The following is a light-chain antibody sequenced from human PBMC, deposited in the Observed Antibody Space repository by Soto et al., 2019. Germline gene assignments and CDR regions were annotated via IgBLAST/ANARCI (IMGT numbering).Light chain of an antibody. CDR3: QQDNNWPPLT. J-gene: IGKJ4*01. Sequence: EIVMTQSPATLSVSPGERATLSCRASQSVSVNLAWYQQKPGQPPRLLIYGASTRATGIPARFSGSGSGTEFTLTINSLQSEDFVVYYCQQDNNWPPLTFGGGTKVEIK. CDR2: GAS. CDR1: QSVSVN. V-gene: IGKV3-15*01.